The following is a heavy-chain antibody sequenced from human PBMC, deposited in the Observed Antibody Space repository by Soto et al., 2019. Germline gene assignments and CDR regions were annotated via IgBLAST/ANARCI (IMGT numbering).Heavy chain of an antibody. D-gene: IGHD2-2*01. V-gene: IGHV3-48*01. CDR1: GFTFSSYS. Sequence: GGSLRLSCAASGFTFSSYSMNWVRQAPGKGLEWVSYISSSSSTIYYADSVKGRFTISRDNAKNSLYLQMNSLRAEDTAVYYCARYSYYDCSSTSYLGEDFDYWGQGTLVTVSS. CDR3: ARYSYYDCSSTSYLGEDFDY. J-gene: IGHJ4*02. CDR2: ISSSSSTI.